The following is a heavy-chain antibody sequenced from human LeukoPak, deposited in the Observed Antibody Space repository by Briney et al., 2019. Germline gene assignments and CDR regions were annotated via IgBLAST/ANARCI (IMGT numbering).Heavy chain of an antibody. Sequence: GASVKVSCTASGYTFTSYYMHWVRQAPGQGLEWMGIINPSGGSTSYAQKFQGRVTMTRDMSTSTVYMELSSLRSEDTAVYYCARADCSSTSCYRSWFDPWGQGTLVTVSS. CDR3: ARADCSSTSCYRSWFDP. J-gene: IGHJ5*02. CDR1: GYTFTSYY. D-gene: IGHD2-2*01. CDR2: INPSGGST. V-gene: IGHV1-46*01.